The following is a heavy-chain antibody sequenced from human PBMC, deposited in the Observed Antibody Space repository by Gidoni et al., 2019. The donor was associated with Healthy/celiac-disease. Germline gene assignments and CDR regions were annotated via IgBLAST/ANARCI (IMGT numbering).Heavy chain of an antibody. CDR2: IFSNDEK. CDR3: ARIRGSGWYRACFPAPFDY. CDR1: GFSLSNARMG. D-gene: IGHD6-19*01. Sequence: QVTLKESGPVLVKPTETLTLTCTVSGFSLSNARMGVSWIRQPPGKALEWLAHIFSNDEKSYSTSLKSRLTISKDTSKSQVVLTRTNMDPVDTATYYCARIRGSGWYRACFPAPFDYWGQGTLVTVSS. J-gene: IGHJ4*02. V-gene: IGHV2-26*01.